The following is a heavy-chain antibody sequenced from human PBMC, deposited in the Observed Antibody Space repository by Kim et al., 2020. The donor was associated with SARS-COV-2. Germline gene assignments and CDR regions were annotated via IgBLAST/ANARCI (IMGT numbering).Heavy chain of an antibody. Sequence: PSLKSRVTISVDTSKNQFSLKLSSVTAADTAVYYCAREGGLYSSGWSLDYWGQGTLVTVSS. CDR3: AREGGLYSSGWSLDY. V-gene: IGHV4-59*01. J-gene: IGHJ4*02. D-gene: IGHD6-19*01.